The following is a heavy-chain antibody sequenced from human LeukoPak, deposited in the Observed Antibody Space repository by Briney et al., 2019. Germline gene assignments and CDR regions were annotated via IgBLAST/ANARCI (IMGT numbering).Heavy chain of an antibody. J-gene: IGHJ5*02. CDR2: INHSGST. V-gene: IGHV4-34*01. Sequence: SETLSLTCAVYGGSFSGYYWSWIRQPPGKGLEWIGEINHSGSTNYNPSLTSRVTISVDTSKNQFSLKLSSVTAADTAVYYCARARVVPAATPNWFDPWGQGTLVTVSS. CDR1: GGSFSGYY. CDR3: ARARVVPAATPNWFDP. D-gene: IGHD2-2*01.